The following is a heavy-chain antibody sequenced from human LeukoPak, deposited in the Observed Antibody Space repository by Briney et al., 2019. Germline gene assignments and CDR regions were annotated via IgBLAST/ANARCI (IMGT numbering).Heavy chain of an antibody. CDR1: GFTVSSNY. CDR2: IYSGGST. J-gene: IGHJ4*02. Sequence: GGSLRLSCAASGFTVSSNYMSWVRQAPGKGLEWVSVIYSGGSTYYADSVKGRFTISRDNSKNTLYLQTNSLRAEDTAVYYCARRRPGYYDFWSGPLDYWGQGTLVTVSS. D-gene: IGHD3-3*01. CDR3: ARRRPGYYDFWSGPLDY. V-gene: IGHV3-53*01.